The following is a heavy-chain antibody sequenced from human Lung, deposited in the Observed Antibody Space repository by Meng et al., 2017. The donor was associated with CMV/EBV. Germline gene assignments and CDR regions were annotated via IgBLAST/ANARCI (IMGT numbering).Heavy chain of an antibody. D-gene: IGHD2-21*02. V-gene: IGHV3-74*01. CDR2: ISSDGSST. J-gene: IGHJ4*02. CDR1: GFTFSSYW. Sequence: GESLKISCAASGFTFSSYWMHWVRQAPGKGLVWVSRISSDGSSTIYADSVKGRFTISRDNAKNTLYLQMNSLRGEDTAVYYCARHRADYYFDYWGQGTLVTV. CDR3: ARHRADYYFDY.